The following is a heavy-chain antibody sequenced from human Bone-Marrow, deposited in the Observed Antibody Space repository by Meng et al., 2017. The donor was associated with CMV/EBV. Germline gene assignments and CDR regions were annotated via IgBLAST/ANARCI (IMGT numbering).Heavy chain of an antibody. CDR2: INSDGSST. V-gene: IGHV3-74*01. D-gene: IGHD6-6*01. J-gene: IGHJ4*02. CDR1: GFTFSSYW. Sequence: GESLKISCAASGFTFSSYWMHWVRQAPGKGLVWVSRINSDGSSTSDADSVKGRFTISRDNPKNTLYQQMNSLRAEDTAVYYCARSASQYSSSCVFYWGQGTLVTVSS. CDR3: ARSASQYSSSCVFY.